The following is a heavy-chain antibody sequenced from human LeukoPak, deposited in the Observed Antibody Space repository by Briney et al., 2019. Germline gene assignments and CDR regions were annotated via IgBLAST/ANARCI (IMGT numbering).Heavy chain of an antibody. CDR1: GGSFSGYY. Sequence: SETLSLTCAVYGGSFSGYYWSWIRQPPGKGLEWIGYIYYSGSTYYNPSLKSRVTISVDTSKNQFSLKLSSVTAADTAVYYCARDLGATYAFDIWGQGTMVTVSS. CDR2: IYYSGST. CDR3: ARDLGATYAFDI. D-gene: IGHD1-26*01. V-gene: IGHV4-30-4*08. J-gene: IGHJ3*02.